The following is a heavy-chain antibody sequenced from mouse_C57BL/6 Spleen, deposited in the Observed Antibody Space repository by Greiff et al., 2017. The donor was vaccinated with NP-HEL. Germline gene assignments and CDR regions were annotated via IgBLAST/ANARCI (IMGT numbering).Heavy chain of an antibody. CDR2: IDPENGDT. V-gene: IGHV14-4*01. D-gene: IGHD2-2*01. J-gene: IGHJ2*01. Sequence: EVQLQQSGAELVRPGASVKLSCTASGFNIKDDYMHWVKQRPEQGLEWIGWIDPENGDTEYASKFQGKATITADTSSNTAYLQLSSLTSEDTAVYYCTTGGYDKGFYYWGQGTTLTVSS. CDR3: TTGGYDKGFYY. CDR1: GFNIKDDY.